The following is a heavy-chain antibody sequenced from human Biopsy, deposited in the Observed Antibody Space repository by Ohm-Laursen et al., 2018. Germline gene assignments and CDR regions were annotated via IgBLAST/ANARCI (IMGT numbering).Heavy chain of an antibody. J-gene: IGHJ4*02. D-gene: IGHD1-1*01. CDR3: AKRGVERGRPLAY. CDR2: INSMFGTT. CDR1: GGTFSSFG. V-gene: IGHV1-69*01. Sequence: ESSVKVSCKASGGTFSSFGISWVRQAPGQGLEWMGEINSMFGTTNYAQTFQGRVTITADESTSTAYMEVSSLRSEDTAVYYCAKRGVERGRPLAYWGQGSQVIVSS.